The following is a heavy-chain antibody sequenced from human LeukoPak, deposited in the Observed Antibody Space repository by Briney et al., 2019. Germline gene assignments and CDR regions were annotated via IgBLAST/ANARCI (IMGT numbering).Heavy chain of an antibody. CDR2: IYHSGST. V-gene: IGHV4-4*02. CDR1: GDSISSSNW. D-gene: IGHD3-10*01. J-gene: IGHJ4*02. CDR3: ARDQYYYGSGSYR. Sequence: PSETLSLTCAVSGDSISSSNWWSWVRQPPGKGLEWIGEIYHSGSTNYNPSLKSRVTIPVDKSKNQFSLKLSSVTAADTAVYYCARDQYYYGSGSYRWGQGALVTVSS.